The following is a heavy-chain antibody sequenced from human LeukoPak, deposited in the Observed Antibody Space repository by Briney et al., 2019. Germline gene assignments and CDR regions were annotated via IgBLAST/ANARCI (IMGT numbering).Heavy chain of an antibody. Sequence: SVKVSCKASGGTFSSYAISWVRQAPGQGLEWMGRIIPIFGTANYAQKFQGRVTITTDESTSTAYMELSSLRSEDTAVYYCARDRYYDSRGYYYWGQGTLVTVSS. D-gene: IGHD3-22*01. J-gene: IGHJ4*02. V-gene: IGHV1-69*05. CDR2: IIPIFGTA. CDR3: ARDRYYDSRGYYY. CDR1: GGTFSSYA.